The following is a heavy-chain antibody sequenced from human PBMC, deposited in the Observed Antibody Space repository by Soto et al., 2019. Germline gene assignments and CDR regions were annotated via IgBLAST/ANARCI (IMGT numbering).Heavy chain of an antibody. CDR1: GGSISSYY. D-gene: IGHD2-15*01. CDR3: ARSLFDDGGCLSGD. J-gene: IGHJ4*02. CDR2: IYYRGST. V-gene: IGHV4-59*01. Sequence: QVQLQESGPGLVKPSETLSLTCTVSGGSISSYYWGWMRQPPGKGLEWIGDIYYRGSTNHNPSLKSRVTISITSKNQFSLNLTSVTAADTAVYYCARSLFDDGGCLSGDWGRGTLVTVSS.